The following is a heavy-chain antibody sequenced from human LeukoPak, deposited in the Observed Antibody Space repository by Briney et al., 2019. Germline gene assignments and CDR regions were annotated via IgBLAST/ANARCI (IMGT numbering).Heavy chain of an antibody. CDR3: AKRKPVVGATFDY. D-gene: IGHD1-26*01. Sequence: GGTLRLSCAASGFTFSSYGMSWVRQAPGKGLEWVSAISGSGGSTYYADSVKGRFTISRDNSKNTLYLQMNSLRAEDTAVYYCAKRKPVVGATFDYWGQGTLVTVSS. J-gene: IGHJ4*02. V-gene: IGHV3-23*01. CDR1: GFTFSSYG. CDR2: ISGSGGST.